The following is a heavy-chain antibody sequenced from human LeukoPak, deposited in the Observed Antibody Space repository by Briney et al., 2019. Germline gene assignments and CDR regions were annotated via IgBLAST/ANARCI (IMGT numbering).Heavy chain of an antibody. V-gene: IGHV3-74*01. J-gene: IGHJ4*02. CDR1: GFTFSSYW. Sequence: GVSLRLSCAASGFTFSSYWMHWVRQAPGKGLVWVSHIYADGSGTTYADSVKGRFTISRDNAKNTLYLQMDSLRAEDTAVYYCARGKGYSFDYWGQGTLVTVSS. CDR3: ARGKGYSFDY. D-gene: IGHD5-18*01. CDR2: IYADGSGT.